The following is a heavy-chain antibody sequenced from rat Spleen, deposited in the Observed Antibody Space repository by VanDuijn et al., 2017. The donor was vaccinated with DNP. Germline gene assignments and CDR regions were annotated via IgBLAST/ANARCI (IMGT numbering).Heavy chain of an antibody. CDR2: ISYDGSST. CDR3: ARHPLITIAAISPYNWFAY. D-gene: IGHD1-2*01. J-gene: IGHJ3*01. V-gene: IGHV5-7*01. Sequence: EVQLVESGGGLVQPGRSLKLSCAASGFTFSDYNMAWVRQAPKKGLEWVATISYDGSSTYYRDSVKGRFTISRDNAKSTRYLQMDSLRFEDTDTYYCARHPLITIAAISPYNWFAYWGQGTLVTVSS. CDR1: GFTFSDYN.